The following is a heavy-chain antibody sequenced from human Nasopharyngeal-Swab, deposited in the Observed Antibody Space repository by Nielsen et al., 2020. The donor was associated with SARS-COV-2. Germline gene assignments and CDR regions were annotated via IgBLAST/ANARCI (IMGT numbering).Heavy chain of an antibody. CDR3: ARGGGEELWSKNYYYGMDV. J-gene: IGHJ6*02. Sequence: SVKVSCKASGGTFSSYAISWVRQAPGQGLEWMGGIIPIFGTANYAQKFQGRVTITADESTSTAYMELSSLRSEDTAVYYCARGGGEELWSKNYYYGMDVWGQGTTVTVSS. CDR2: IIPIFGTA. CDR1: GGTFSSYA. D-gene: IGHD5-18*01. V-gene: IGHV1-69*13.